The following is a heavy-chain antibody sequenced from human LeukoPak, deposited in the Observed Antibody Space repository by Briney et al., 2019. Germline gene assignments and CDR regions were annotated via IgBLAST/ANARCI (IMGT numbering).Heavy chain of an antibody. CDR3: AREGTMIRGVKNWFDT. V-gene: IGHV6-1*01. J-gene: IGHJ5*02. D-gene: IGHD3-10*01. CDR1: GDSVSSNNAS. CDR2: TFYRSKWYN. Sequence: SQTLSLTCAISGDSVSSNNASWNWIRQSPSRGLEWLGRTFYRSKWYNDYAVSLKSRITVNPDTSKNQFSLQPNSVTPEDTAVYYCAREGTMIRGVKNWFDTWGQGTLVTVSS.